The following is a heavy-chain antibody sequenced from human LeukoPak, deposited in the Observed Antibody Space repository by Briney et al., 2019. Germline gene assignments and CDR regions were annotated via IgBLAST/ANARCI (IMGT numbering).Heavy chain of an antibody. J-gene: IGHJ3*02. D-gene: IGHD3-22*01. CDR3: ASLQASSSGYNDAFDI. V-gene: IGHV3-30*04. Sequence: GRSLRLSCAASGFTFSSYAMHWVRQAPGKGLEWVAVISYDGSNKYYADSVKGRFTISRDNSKNTLYLQMNSLRAEDTAVYYCASLQASSSGYNDAFDIWGQGTMVTVSS. CDR2: ISYDGSNK. CDR1: GFTFSSYA.